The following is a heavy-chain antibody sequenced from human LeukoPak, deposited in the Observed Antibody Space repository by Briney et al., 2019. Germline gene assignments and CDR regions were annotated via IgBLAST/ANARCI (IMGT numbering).Heavy chain of an antibody. D-gene: IGHD5-24*01. V-gene: IGHV4-39*01. CDR2: IYYSGST. Sequence: SETLSLTCTVSGGSISSSSYYWGWIRQPPGKGLEWIGSIYYSGSTYYNPSLKSRVTISVGTSKNQFSLKLSSVTAADAAVYYCARHSVEMATECWFDPWGQGTLVTVSS. CDR1: GGSISSSSYY. J-gene: IGHJ5*02. CDR3: ARHSVEMATECWFDP.